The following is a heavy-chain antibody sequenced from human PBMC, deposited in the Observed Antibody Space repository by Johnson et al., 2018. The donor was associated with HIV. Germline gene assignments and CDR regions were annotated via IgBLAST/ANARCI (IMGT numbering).Heavy chain of an antibody. J-gene: IGHJ3*02. CDR1: GFIVSSEF. Sequence: EVQLLESGGGLVQPGRSLRLSCAASGFIVSSEFMSWVRQAPGKGLAWVSTLYSGGNTYYADSVEGRFTTSRDVSRNTLYLQMNSLRAEDTAVYYCARADRVNDAFDIWGQGTLVTVSS. D-gene: IGHD3-3*01. CDR3: ARADRVNDAFDI. CDR2: LYSGGNT. V-gene: IGHV3-66*01.